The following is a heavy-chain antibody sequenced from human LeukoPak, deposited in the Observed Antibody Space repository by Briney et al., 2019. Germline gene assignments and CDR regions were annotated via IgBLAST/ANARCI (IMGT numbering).Heavy chain of an antibody. CDR1: GGSISSSSYY. J-gene: IGHJ1*01. Sequence: SETLSLTCTVSGGSISSSSYYWGWIRQSPDKGLEWIGEINHSGTANYNPALKSRVTISVDTSKSLFSLKLSSVTAADMAVYYCARGGFRSTWLPRTEYFHHWGQGTLVTVSS. CDR3: ARGGFRSTWLPRTEYFHH. V-gene: IGHV4-39*02. D-gene: IGHD2-15*01. CDR2: INHSGTA.